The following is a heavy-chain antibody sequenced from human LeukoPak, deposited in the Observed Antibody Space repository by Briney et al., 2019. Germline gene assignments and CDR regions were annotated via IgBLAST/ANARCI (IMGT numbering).Heavy chain of an antibody. CDR3: AKGPHLYSGYHPDY. V-gene: IGHV3-23*01. D-gene: IGHD5-12*01. Sequence: GESLRLSCAASGFTFSSYALTWVRQAPGKGLEWVATITGSDDTTYYADSVKGRFTISRDYSKYTVHLQLTSLRAEDTAIYYCAKGPHLYSGYHPDYWGQGTLVTVSS. J-gene: IGHJ4*02. CDR2: ITGSDDTT. CDR1: GFTFSSYA.